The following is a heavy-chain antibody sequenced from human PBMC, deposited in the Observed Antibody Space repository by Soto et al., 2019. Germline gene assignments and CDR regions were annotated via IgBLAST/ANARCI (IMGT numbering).Heavy chain of an antibody. CDR1: GGTFSSYA. Sequence: QVQLVQSGAEVKKPGSSVKVSCKASGGTFSSYAISWVRQAPGQGLEWMGGIIPIFGTANYAQKFQGRVTTTADESTRTAYMEMSSLRSDDTAVYYCARELGLERQPPFDYWGQGTLVTVSS. CDR3: ARELGLERQPPFDY. J-gene: IGHJ4*02. V-gene: IGHV1-69*12. D-gene: IGHD6-13*01. CDR2: IIPIFGTA.